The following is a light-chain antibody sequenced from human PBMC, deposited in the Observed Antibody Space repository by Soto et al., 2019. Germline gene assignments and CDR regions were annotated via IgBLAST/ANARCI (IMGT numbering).Light chain of an antibody. CDR3: HQYGTSPRA. CDR1: QSVSKY. Sequence: EVVLTQSPGTLSLSPGERATLSCRASQSVSKYLAWYQQKPGQAPSLLIFGASSRATGIPDRFSGSGSGTDFTLTISRLEPEAFAVYFCHQYGTSPRAFGRGTKVEFK. J-gene: IGKJ1*01. CDR2: GAS. V-gene: IGKV3-20*01.